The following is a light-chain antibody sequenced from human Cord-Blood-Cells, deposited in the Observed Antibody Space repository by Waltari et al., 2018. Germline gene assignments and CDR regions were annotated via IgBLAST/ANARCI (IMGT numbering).Light chain of an antibody. J-gene: IGKJ3*01. CDR2: AAS. V-gene: IGKV1-39*01. CDR1: QSISSY. Sequence: DIQITQSPSSLSASVGDRVTITCRASQSISSYLNWYQQNPGKAPKLLIYAASSLQSGVPSRFSGSGSGTDFTLTISSLQPEDFATYYCQQSYSTPLFTFGPGTKVDIK. CDR3: QQSYSTPLFT.